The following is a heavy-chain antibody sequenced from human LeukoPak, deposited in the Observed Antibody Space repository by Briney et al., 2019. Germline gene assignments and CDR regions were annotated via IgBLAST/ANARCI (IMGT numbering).Heavy chain of an antibody. Sequence: SETLSLTCTVSGGSISSYYWSWIRQPPGKGLEWTGYIYYSGSTNYNPSLKSRVTISVDTSKNQFSLKLSSVTAADTAVYYCARGVAAAGTWGQGTLVTVSS. D-gene: IGHD6-13*01. CDR1: GGSISSYY. J-gene: IGHJ5*02. V-gene: IGHV4-59*01. CDR3: ARGVAAAGT. CDR2: IYYSGST.